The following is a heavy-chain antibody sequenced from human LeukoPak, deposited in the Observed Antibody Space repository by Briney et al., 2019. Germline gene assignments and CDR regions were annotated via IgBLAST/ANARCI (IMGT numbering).Heavy chain of an antibody. Sequence: SEILSLTCTVSGGSISSSSYYWGWIRQPPGKGLEWIGSIYYSGSTYYNPSLKSRVTISVDTSKNQFSLKLSSVTAADTAVYYCARHVNIVVVVAAPYYYYMDVWGKGTTVTVSS. CDR3: ARHVNIVVVVAAPYYYYMDV. D-gene: IGHD2-15*01. CDR1: GGSISSSSYY. J-gene: IGHJ6*03. V-gene: IGHV4-39*01. CDR2: IYYSGST.